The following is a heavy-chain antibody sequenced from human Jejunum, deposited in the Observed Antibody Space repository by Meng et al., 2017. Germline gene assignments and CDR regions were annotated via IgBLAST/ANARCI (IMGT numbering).Heavy chain of an antibody. CDR1: GFSFSTRGAG. D-gene: IGHD4/OR15-4a*01. CDR2: TYWDGDR. CDR3: VYSADTYDYGRNFVY. V-gene: IGHV2-5*02. J-gene: IGHJ4*02. Sequence: QITMKESGPTLVKPTQTLTLTCAFSGFSFSTRGAGAAWIRQPPGKALEFLALTYWDGDRRYSASLKTRLTITRDSSKSQLVLTITDMDPVDTATYYCVYSADTYDYGRNFVYWGQGILVTVSS.